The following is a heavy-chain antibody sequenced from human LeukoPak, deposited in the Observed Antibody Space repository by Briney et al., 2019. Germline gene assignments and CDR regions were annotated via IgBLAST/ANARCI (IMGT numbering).Heavy chain of an antibody. CDR1: GFTFSTYS. CDR3: ARVGPLIIDY. CDR2: ISSSSSYI. D-gene: IGHD3-16*01. Sequence: GGSLRLSCAASGFTFSTYSMNWVRQAPGKGPEWVSSISSSSSYIYYADSVKGRFTISRDNAKNSLYLQMNSLRAEDTAVYYCARVGPLIIDYWGQGTLVTVSS. J-gene: IGHJ4*02. V-gene: IGHV3-21*01.